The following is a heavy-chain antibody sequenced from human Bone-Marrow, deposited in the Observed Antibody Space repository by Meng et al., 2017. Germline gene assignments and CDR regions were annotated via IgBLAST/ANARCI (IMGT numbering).Heavy chain of an antibody. CDR2: ISAYNGNT. Sequence: ASVKVSCKASGYTFTSYGISWVRQAPGQGLEWMGWISAYNGNTNYAQKLQGRVTMTTDTSTSTAYMELRSLRSDDTAVYYCARGPPNYYDILTPWFGAFDIWGQGTKVTVSS. CDR1: GYTFTSYG. V-gene: IGHV1-18*01. J-gene: IGHJ3*02. D-gene: IGHD3-22*01. CDR3: ARGPPNYYDILTPWFGAFDI.